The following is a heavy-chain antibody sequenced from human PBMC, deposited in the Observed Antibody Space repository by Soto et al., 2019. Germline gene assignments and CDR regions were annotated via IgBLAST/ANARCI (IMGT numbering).Heavy chain of an antibody. D-gene: IGHD6-13*01. J-gene: IGHJ4*02. CDR1: GGSISSGGYY. CDR2: IYYSGST. Sequence: QVQLQESGPGLVKPSQTLSLTCTVSGGSISSGGYYWSWIRQHPGKGLEWIGYIYYSGSTYYNPSLKSRVTISVDTSKKHFSLKLSSVTAADTAVYYCARGGSSSPYFDDWGQGTLVTVSS. CDR3: ARGGSSSPYFDD. V-gene: IGHV4-31*03.